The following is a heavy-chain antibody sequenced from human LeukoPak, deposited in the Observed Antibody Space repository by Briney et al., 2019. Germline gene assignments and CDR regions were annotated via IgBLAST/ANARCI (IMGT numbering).Heavy chain of an antibody. CDR2: IYSGGST. D-gene: IGHD6-13*01. CDR3: ARWSSSWYGVDNLNYFDY. J-gene: IGHJ4*02. Sequence: GSLRLSCAASGFTVSSNYMSWVRQAPGKGLEWVSVIYSGGSTYYADSVKGRFTISRDNSKNTLYLQMNSLRAEDTAVYYCARWSSSWYGVDNLNYFDYWGQGTLVTVSS. CDR1: GFTVSSNY. V-gene: IGHV3-53*05.